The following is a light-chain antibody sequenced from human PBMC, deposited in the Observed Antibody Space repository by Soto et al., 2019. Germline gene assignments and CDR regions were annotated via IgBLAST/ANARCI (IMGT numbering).Light chain of an antibody. CDR3: SSFTSKSTLI. J-gene: IGLJ2*01. CDR2: EVR. CDR1: MRDIGAYNH. Sequence: QSVLTQPASVSGSPGQSITISCAGTMRDIGAYNHVSWYQQHPGKAPQLIIYEVRNRPSGISFRFSGSKSGNTASLTISGLQAEDEADYYCSSFTSKSTLIFGGGTKLTVL. V-gene: IGLV2-14*03.